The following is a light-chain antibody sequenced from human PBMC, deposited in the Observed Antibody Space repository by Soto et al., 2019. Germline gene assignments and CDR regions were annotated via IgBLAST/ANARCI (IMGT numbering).Light chain of an antibody. CDR2: AAS. V-gene: IGKV1-39*01. CDR1: QSISNH. CDR3: QQSYSSSIT. J-gene: IGKJ5*01. Sequence: DIQMTQSPSSLSASVEDRAIITCRASQSISNHLNWYHQKPGKAPKLLIYAASNLQSGVPSRFSGSGSGTEFTLTISSLHPDDLATYYCQQSYSSSITFGQGTRLEIK.